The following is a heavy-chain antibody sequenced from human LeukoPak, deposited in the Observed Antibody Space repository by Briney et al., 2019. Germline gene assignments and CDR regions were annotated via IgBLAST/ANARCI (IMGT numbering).Heavy chain of an antibody. V-gene: IGHV4-59*01. Sequence: ASETLSLTCTVSGGSISSYYWSWIRQPPGKGLEWIGYIYYSGSTSYNPSLKSRVTISVDTSKNQFSLRLSSLTAADTAVYYCARGEGQAVSAFDYWGQGMLVTVSS. CDR2: IYYSGST. D-gene: IGHD2-21*02. CDR3: ARGEGQAVSAFDY. CDR1: GGSISSYY. J-gene: IGHJ4*02.